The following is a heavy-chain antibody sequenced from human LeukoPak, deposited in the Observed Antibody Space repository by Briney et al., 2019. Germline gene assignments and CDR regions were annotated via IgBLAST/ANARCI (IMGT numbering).Heavy chain of an antibody. V-gene: IGHV4-34*01. Sequence: SETLSLTCAVYGGSFSGYYWSWIRQPPGKGLEWIGEINHSGSTNYNPSLKSRVTISVDTSKNQFSLKLSSVTAADTAVYYCARGGKPGYSSSWYWFDPWGQGTLVTVSS. J-gene: IGHJ5*02. CDR3: ARGGKPGYSSSWYWFDP. CDR1: GGSFSGYY. D-gene: IGHD6-13*01. CDR2: INHSGST.